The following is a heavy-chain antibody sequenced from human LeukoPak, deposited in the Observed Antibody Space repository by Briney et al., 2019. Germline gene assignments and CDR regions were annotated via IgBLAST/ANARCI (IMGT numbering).Heavy chain of an antibody. CDR1: GFTFSNYW. J-gene: IGHJ4*02. Sequence: PGGSLRLSCAASGFTFSNYWMSWVRQAPGKGLEWVASIHQHGNEKYLVDSVRGRLTISRDNAKNSLYLQMSSLRAEDTAVYYCATLNGPLFEYWGQGTLVTVSS. V-gene: IGHV3-7*01. CDR2: IHQHGNEK. D-gene: IGHD2-8*01. CDR3: ATLNGPLFEY.